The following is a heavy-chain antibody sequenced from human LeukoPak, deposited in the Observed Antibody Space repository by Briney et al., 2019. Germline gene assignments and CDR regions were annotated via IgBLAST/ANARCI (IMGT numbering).Heavy chain of an antibody. CDR1: VYTFTGYY. D-gene: IGHD2-15*01. CDR3: ARDYCSSGRCYSFDY. Sequence: ASVKVSCKASVYTFTGYYMHWVRQAPGQGLEWMGWINPNSGGTNYAQKFQGRVTMTRDTSISTAYMELSRLRSDDTAVYYCARDYCSSGRCYSFDYWGQGTLVTVSS. CDR2: INPNSGGT. V-gene: IGHV1-2*02. J-gene: IGHJ4*02.